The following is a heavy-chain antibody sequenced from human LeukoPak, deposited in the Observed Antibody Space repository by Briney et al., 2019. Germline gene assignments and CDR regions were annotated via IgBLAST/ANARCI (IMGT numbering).Heavy chain of an antibody. Sequence: GGSLRLSCAASGFTFSSYGMHWVRQAPGKGLEWVAVIWYDGSNKYYADSVKGRFTISRDNSKNTLYLQMNSLRGEDTAVYYCAKKGSGLTGTTVGLDYWGQGTLVTVSS. V-gene: IGHV3-33*06. CDR2: IWYDGSNK. CDR3: AKKGSGLTGTTVGLDY. D-gene: IGHD1-20*01. J-gene: IGHJ4*02. CDR1: GFTFSSYG.